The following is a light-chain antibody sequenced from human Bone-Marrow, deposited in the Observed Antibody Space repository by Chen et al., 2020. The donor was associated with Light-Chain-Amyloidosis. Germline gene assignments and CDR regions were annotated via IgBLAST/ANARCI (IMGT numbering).Light chain of an antibody. V-gene: IGLV2-14*01. J-gene: IGLJ1*01. CDR2: EVT. CDR3: SSYTITNTLV. Sequence: QSALTQPASVSGSPGQSITISCTGTSSDVGGDNHVSWYQQHPDQAPKLMIYEVTNRPSWVPDRFSGSKSDTTASLTISGLQTEDEADYFCSSYTITNTLVFGSGTRVTVL. CDR1: SSDVGGDNH.